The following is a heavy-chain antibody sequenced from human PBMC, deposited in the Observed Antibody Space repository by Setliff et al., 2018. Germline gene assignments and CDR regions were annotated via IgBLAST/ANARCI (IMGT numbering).Heavy chain of an antibody. V-gene: IGHV4-30-4*08. D-gene: IGHD3-10*02. CDR1: GGSISSGDYY. CDR2: IYYSGGT. CDR3: ACSGSYYKTIDY. J-gene: IGHJ4*02. Sequence: SETLSLTCTVSGGSISSGDYYWSWIRQPPGKGLEWIGYIYYSGGTYYNPSLKSRVTISVDTSKNQFSLKLSSVTAADTAVYYRACSGSYYKTIDYWGQGTLVTVSS.